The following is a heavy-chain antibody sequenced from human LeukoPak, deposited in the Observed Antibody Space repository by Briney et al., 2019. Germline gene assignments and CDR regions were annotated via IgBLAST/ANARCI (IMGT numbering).Heavy chain of an antibody. V-gene: IGHV5-51*01. Sequence: GESLKISCKGSGYSFTSYWIGWVRQMPGKGLEWMGIIYPGDSDTRYSPSFQGQVTISADKSISTAYLQWSSLKASDTAMNYCARGYCSSTSCPRGAFDIWGQGTMVTVSS. D-gene: IGHD2-2*01. J-gene: IGHJ3*02. CDR2: IYPGDSDT. CDR3: ARGYCSSTSCPRGAFDI. CDR1: GYSFTSYW.